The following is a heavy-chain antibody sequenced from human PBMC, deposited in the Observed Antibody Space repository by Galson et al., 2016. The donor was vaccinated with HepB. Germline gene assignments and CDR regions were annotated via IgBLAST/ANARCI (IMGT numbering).Heavy chain of an antibody. V-gene: IGHV3-21*01. D-gene: IGHD6-19*01. CDR1: EFTFSSYS. CDR2: ISSSSSYI. Sequence: LRLSCAASEFTFSSYSMNWVRQAPGKGLEWVSSISSSSSYIYYADSVKGRSTISRDNAKNSLYLQMNSLRAEDTAVYYCARDPRWLPRYYYGMDVWGKGTTVTVSS. CDR3: ARDPRWLPRYYYGMDV. J-gene: IGHJ6*04.